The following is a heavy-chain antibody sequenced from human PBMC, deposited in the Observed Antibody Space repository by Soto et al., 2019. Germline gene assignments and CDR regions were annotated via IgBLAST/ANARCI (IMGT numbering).Heavy chain of an antibody. Sequence: QVQLVQSGAEVKKPGSSVKVSCKASGGTFSSYAISWVRQAPGQGLEWMGGIIPIFGTANYAQKFQGRVTIAGDESTSTAYMGLSSLRSEDTAVYYCASFRGRARNWFDPWGQGTLVTVSS. V-gene: IGHV1-69*12. CDR2: IIPIFGTA. CDR3: ASFRGRARNWFDP. CDR1: GGTFSSYA. D-gene: IGHD1-26*01. J-gene: IGHJ5*02.